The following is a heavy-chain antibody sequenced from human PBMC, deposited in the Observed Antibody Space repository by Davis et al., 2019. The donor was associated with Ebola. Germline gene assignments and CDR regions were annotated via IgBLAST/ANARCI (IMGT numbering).Heavy chain of an antibody. CDR1: GYSFTSYC. D-gene: IGHD4-17*01. CDR2: IDPSNSYT. Sequence: PAGSLTLSCTGSGYSFTSYCISWVRQLPGKGLEWMGWIDPSNSYTNYSPSFHGHVTITADKATSTAYLQWSSLKASDTAMYYCARGGGAGYGDYNWFDPWGQGTLVTVSS. CDR3: ARGGGAGYGDYNWFDP. V-gene: IGHV5-10-1*01. J-gene: IGHJ5*02.